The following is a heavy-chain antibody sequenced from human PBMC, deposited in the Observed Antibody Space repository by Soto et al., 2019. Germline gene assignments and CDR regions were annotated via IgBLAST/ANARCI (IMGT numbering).Heavy chain of an antibody. Sequence: ASVKVSCKASGCTFTGYYMHWVRQAPGQGLEWMGWINPNSGGTNYAQKFQGWVTMTRDTSISTAYMELSRLRSDDTAVYYWARGESNVEIVASIEPPTDYWGQGTLVTVSS. V-gene: IGHV1-2*04. D-gene: IGHD5-12*01. CDR2: INPNSGGT. J-gene: IGHJ4*02. CDR3: ARGESNVEIVASIEPPTDY. CDR1: GCTFTGYY.